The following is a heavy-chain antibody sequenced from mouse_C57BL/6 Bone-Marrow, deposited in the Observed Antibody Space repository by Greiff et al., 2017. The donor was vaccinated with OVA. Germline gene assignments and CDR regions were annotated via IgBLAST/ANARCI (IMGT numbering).Heavy chain of an antibody. CDR1: GYTFTSYW. CDR2: IHPNSVST. Sequence: QVQLQQPGAELVKPGASVKLSCKASGYTFTSYWMPWVKQRPGQGLEWIGMIHPNSVSTHYNEQFQSKTTLTVDKSSSTAYMQLSSLTSEDSAVYYCAIGRDYGNYVDYWGQGTTLTVSS. V-gene: IGHV1-64*01. CDR3: AIGRDYGNYVDY. D-gene: IGHD2-1*01. J-gene: IGHJ2*01.